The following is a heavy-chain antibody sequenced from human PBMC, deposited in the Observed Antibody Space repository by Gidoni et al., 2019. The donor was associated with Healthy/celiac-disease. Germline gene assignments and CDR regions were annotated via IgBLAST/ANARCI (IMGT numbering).Heavy chain of an antibody. V-gene: IGHV4-39*02. CDR1: GGSVSSSTYY. D-gene: IGHD7-27*01. J-gene: IGHJ3*02. CDR2: IYYSGTT. Sequence: QLQLQESGPGLVKPSETLSLTCTVSGGSVSSSTYYWGWIRQPPGKGLEWIGTIYYSGTTYYNPSLKSRVTISVDTSKIHFSLRLSSVTAEDTALYYCARGSGAFDIWGQGTMVTVSS. CDR3: ARGSGAFDI.